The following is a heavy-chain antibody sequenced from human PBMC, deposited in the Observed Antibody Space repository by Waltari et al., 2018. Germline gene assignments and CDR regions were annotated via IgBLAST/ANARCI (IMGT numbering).Heavy chain of an antibody. CDR1: GGSISSGGYY. D-gene: IGHD3-3*01. CDR3: ARVAPYDFWSGYYAPLRWFDP. CDR2: IYHSGST. Sequence: QVQLQESGPGLVKPSQTLSLTCTVSGGSISSGGYYWSWIRQHPGKGLEWIGYIYHSGSTHSNRSLKSRVTISVDRSKNQFSLKLSSVTAADTAVYYCARVAPYDFWSGYYAPLRWFDPWGQGTLVTVSS. J-gene: IGHJ5*02. V-gene: IGHV4-31*03.